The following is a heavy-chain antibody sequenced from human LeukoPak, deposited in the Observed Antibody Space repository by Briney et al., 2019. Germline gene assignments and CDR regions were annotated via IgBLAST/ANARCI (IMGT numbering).Heavy chain of an antibody. CDR3: ARVPGEQLGDYYYYMDV. J-gene: IGHJ6*03. D-gene: IGHD6-13*01. V-gene: IGHV4-59*01. CDR2: IYYSGST. Sequence: SETLSLTCTVSGGSISSYYWSWIRQPPGKGLEWIGYIYYSGSTNYNPSLKSRVTISVDTSKNQFSLKLSSVTAADTAVYYCARVPGEQLGDYYYYMDVWGKGTTVTVSS. CDR1: GGSISSYY.